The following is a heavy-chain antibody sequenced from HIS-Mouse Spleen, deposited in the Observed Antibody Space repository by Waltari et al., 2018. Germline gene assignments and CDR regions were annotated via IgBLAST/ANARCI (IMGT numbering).Heavy chain of an antibody. V-gene: IGHV4-4*07. J-gene: IGHJ3*02. CDR3: ARDFHDFWSGYYGGDKKHDAFDI. Sequence: QVQLQESGPGLVKPSEPLSLTCTVPGCSISSYYWRWIRPPAGKGLAGIGRIYTSGSTNYNPSLKSRVTMSVDTSKNQFSLKLSSVTAADTAVYYCARDFHDFWSGYYGGDKKHDAFDIWGQGTMVTVSS. CDR1: GCSISSYY. D-gene: IGHD3-3*01. CDR2: IYTSGST.